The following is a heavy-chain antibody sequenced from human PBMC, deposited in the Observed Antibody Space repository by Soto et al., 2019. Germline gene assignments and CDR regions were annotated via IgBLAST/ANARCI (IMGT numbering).Heavy chain of an antibody. V-gene: IGHV3-21*01. D-gene: IGHD2-2*01. CDR1: GFTFSSYS. J-gene: IGHJ3*02. CDR2: ISSSSSYI. CDR3: ARDFAYCSSTSCYHDAFDI. Sequence: EVQLVESGGGLVKPGGSLRLSCAASGFTFSSYSMNWVRQAPGKGLEWVSSISSSSSYIYYADSVKGRFTISRDNANNSLYLQMNSLRAEDTAVYYCARDFAYCSSTSCYHDAFDIWGQGTMVTVSS.